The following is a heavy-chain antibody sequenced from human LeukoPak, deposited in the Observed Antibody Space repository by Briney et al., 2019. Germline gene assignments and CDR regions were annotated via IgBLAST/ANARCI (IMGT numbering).Heavy chain of an antibody. D-gene: IGHD1-26*01. CDR3: AREDSGSSTWRLDY. CDR1: GYSISSGYY. J-gene: IGHJ4*02. Sequence: PSQTLSLTCTVSGYSISSGYYWGWIRQPPGKGLEWIGSIYHSGSTYYNPSLKSRVTISVDTSKNQFSLKLSSVTAADTAVYYCAREDSGSSTWRLDYWGQGTLVTVSS. CDR2: IYHSGST. V-gene: IGHV4-38-2*02.